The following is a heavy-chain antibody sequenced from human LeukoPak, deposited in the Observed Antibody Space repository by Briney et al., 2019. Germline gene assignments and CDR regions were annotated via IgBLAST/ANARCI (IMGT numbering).Heavy chain of an antibody. CDR1: GYTFTGYY. V-gene: IGHV1-2*02. CDR3: ARDLRYSSGWPDY. CDR2: INPNSGRT. J-gene: IGHJ4*02. D-gene: IGHD6-19*01. Sequence: ASVKVSCKASGYTFTGYYMHWVRQAPGQGLEWMGWINPNSGRTNYAQKFQGRVTMTRDTSINTAYMELSRLRSDDTAVYYCARDLRYSSGWPDYWGQGTLVTVSS.